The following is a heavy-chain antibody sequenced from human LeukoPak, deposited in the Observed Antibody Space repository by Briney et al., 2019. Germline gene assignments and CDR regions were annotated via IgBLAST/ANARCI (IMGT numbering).Heavy chain of an antibody. CDR2: ISSSSSTI. CDR3: ARDRAIIGVVISDY. Sequence: GGSLRLSCAASGFTFSSYSMNWVRQAPGKGLEWVSYISSSSSTIYYADSVKGRFTISRDNAKNSLYLQMNSLRAEDTAVYYCARDRAIIGVVISDYWGQGTLVTVSS. D-gene: IGHD3-3*01. CDR1: GFTFSSYS. V-gene: IGHV3-48*01. J-gene: IGHJ4*02.